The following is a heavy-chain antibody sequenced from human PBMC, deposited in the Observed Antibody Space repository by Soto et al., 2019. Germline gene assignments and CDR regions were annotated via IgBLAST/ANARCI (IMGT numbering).Heavy chain of an antibody. CDR3: ARIPQEAIIPVDS. Sequence: GESLKISCKGSGYSFTTHWISWVRQRPGKGLEWMARLDPSDSCIYYNPSIQGDVTVSVDKSVSTVYLQWGSLKATDTAIYYCARIPQEAIIPVDSWGQGTLVPVSS. D-gene: IGHD2-2*02. J-gene: IGHJ4*02. CDR2: LDPSDSCI. CDR1: GYSFTTHW. V-gene: IGHV5-10-1*01.